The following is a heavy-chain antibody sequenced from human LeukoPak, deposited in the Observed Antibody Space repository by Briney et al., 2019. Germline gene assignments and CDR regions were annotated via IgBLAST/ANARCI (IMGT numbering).Heavy chain of an antibody. CDR3: ARDAVAGTRFPKTQFDY. CDR1: GGPISSGGYY. V-gene: IGHV4-31*03. J-gene: IGHJ4*02. Sequence: PSQTLSLTCTVSGGPISSGGYYWSWIRQHPGKGLEWIGYIYYSGSTYYNPSLKSRVTISVDTSKNQFSLKLSSVTAADTAVYYCARDAVAGTRFPKTQFDYWGQGTLVTVSS. D-gene: IGHD6-19*01. CDR2: IYYSGST.